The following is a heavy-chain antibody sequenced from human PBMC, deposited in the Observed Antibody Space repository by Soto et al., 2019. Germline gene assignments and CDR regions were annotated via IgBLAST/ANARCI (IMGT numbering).Heavy chain of an antibody. D-gene: IGHD2-2*01. CDR1: GASIRNYC. Sequence: SGTLSITCSVSGASIRNYCWSWIRQPPGKGLEWIGEINHSGSTNYNPSLKSRVTISVDTSKNQFSLKLSSVTAADTAVYYCARGRVLEVLVVVPAAVSYYMDVWGKGTTVTVSS. CDR3: ARGRVLEVLVVVPAAVSYYMDV. V-gene: IGHV4-34*01. CDR2: INHSGST. J-gene: IGHJ6*03.